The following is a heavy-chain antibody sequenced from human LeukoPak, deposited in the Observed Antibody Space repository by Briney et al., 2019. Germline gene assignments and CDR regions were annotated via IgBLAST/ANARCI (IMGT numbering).Heavy chain of an antibody. V-gene: IGHV3-23*01. D-gene: IGHD6-13*01. CDR3: AKGAGYSSQTAYS. CDR1: GFTFSSYA. J-gene: IGHJ4*02. CDR2: LGAGGDTT. Sequence: GGSLRLSCAASGFTFSSYAMSWVRQAPGKGLEWVSGLGAGGDTTYYADSVKGRFTISRDSPKNTLYLQLNSLRAEDTAVYYCAKGAGYSSQTAYSWGQGTLVTVSS.